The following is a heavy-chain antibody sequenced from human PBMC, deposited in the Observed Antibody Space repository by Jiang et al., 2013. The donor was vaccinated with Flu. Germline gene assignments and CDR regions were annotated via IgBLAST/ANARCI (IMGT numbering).Heavy chain of an antibody. CDR3: ARAEWLLYRYRVAFDY. CDR1: GGSFSGYY. CDR2: INHSGST. J-gene: IGHJ4*02. V-gene: IGHV4-34*01. Sequence: LLKPSETLSLTCAVYGGSFSGYYWSWIRQPPGKGLEWIGEINHSGSTNYNPSLKSRVTISVDTSKNQFSLKLSSVTAADTAVYYCARAEWLLYRYRVAFDYWGQGTLVTVSS. D-gene: IGHD3-3*01.